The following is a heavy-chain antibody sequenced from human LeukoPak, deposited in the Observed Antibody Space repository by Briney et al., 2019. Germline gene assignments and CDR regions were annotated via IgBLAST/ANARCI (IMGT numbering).Heavy chain of an antibody. CDR1: GFTFSDYY. CDR2: ISYSGNTI. CDR3: ARVVVNYYDTSDYGATDY. D-gene: IGHD3-22*01. V-gene: IGHV3-11*01. J-gene: IGHJ4*02. Sequence: PGGSLRLSCAASGFTFSDYYMSWIRRAPGKGLEWVSYISYSGNTIYYADSVKGRFTISRDNAKNSLYLQMNSLSAEDTAVYYCARVVVNYYDTSDYGATDYWGQGTLVTVSS.